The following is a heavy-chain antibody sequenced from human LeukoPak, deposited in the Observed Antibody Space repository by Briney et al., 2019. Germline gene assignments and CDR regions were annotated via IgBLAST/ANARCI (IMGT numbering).Heavy chain of an antibody. Sequence: GGSLRLSCAASGFTFSSYSMNWVRQAPGKGLEWVSSISSSSSYIYYADSVKGRFTISRDNAKNSLYLQMNSLRAEDTAVYYCARDPSAADYGMDVWGQGTTVTVSS. J-gene: IGHJ6*02. CDR1: GFTFSSYS. CDR3: ARDPSAADYGMDV. D-gene: IGHD6-13*01. V-gene: IGHV3-21*01. CDR2: ISSSSSYI.